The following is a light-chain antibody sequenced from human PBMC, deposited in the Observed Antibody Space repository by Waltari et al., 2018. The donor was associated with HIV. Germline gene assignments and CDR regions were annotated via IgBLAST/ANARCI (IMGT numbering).Light chain of an antibody. Sequence: QSVLTQPPSASGTPGQRVSISCSGSSSNIGSNIVNWYQQLPGTAPKLLIYSNNLRPSGVPDRFSGSKSGTSASLAISGFQSEDEADYYCAAWDDSLNAWVFGGGTKLTVL. J-gene: IGLJ3*02. CDR2: SNN. CDR3: AAWDDSLNAWV. CDR1: SSNIGSNI. V-gene: IGLV1-44*01.